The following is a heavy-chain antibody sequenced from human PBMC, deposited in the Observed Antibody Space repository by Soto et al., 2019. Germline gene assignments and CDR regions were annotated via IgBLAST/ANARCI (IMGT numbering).Heavy chain of an antibody. V-gene: IGHV1-3*01. Sequence: ASVKVSCKASGYTFTSYAMHWVRQAPGQRLEWMGWINAGNGNTKYSQKFQGRVTITRDTSASTAYMELSSLRSEDTAVYYCARDLGGQPLLSPRGTFDYWGQGTLVTVSS. J-gene: IGHJ4*02. D-gene: IGHD2-21*02. CDR3: ARDLGGQPLLSPRGTFDY. CDR1: GYTFTSYA. CDR2: INAGNGNT.